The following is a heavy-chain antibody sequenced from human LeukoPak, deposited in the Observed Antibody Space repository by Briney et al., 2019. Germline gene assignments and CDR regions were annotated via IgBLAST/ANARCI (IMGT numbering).Heavy chain of an antibody. CDR3: ASRNTYYYDSSGYYYYY. Sequence: ASVKVSCKASGYTFTRYGMTWVRQAPGQGLEWMGWISGYNGNTNYAQKFQGRVTMTEDTSTDTAYMELSGLRSEDTAVYYCASRNTYYYDSSGYYYYYWGQGTLVTVSS. CDR2: ISGYNGNT. CDR1: GYTFTRYG. D-gene: IGHD3-22*01. V-gene: IGHV1-18*01. J-gene: IGHJ4*02.